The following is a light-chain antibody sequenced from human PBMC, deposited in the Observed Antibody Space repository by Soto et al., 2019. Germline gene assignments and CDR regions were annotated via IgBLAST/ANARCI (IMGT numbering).Light chain of an antibody. V-gene: IGKV4-1*01. CDR2: WAS. J-gene: IGKJ1*01. Sequence: DIVMTQSPDSLAVSLGERATINCKSSQSVLYSSNNKNYLAWYQQKPGQPPKLLIYWASTRESGVPDRFSGSGSGTDFTLTISSLQAEDVAVYYCQQYYAAPWTFGQGTKGPIK. CDR3: QQYYAAPWT. CDR1: QSVLYSSNNKNY.